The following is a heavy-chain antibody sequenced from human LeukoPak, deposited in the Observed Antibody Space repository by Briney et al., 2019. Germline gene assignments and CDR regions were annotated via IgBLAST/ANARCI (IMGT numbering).Heavy chain of an antibody. CDR3: ARDEYSSSWYYFDY. Sequence: TGGSLRLSCAASGFTFDDYGMSWVRQAPGKGLDWVSGIDWNGDRTGYADSVKGRFTISRDNAKNSLYLQMNSLRAEDTALYYCARDEYSSSWYYFDYWGQGTLVTVSS. V-gene: IGHV3-20*04. J-gene: IGHJ4*02. CDR1: GFTFDDYG. CDR2: IDWNGDRT. D-gene: IGHD6-13*01.